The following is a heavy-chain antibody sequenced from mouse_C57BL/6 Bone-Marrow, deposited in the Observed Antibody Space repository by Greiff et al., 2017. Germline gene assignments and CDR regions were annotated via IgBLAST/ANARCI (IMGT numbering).Heavy chain of an antibody. J-gene: IGHJ3*01. CDR1: GFTFSSYG. V-gene: IGHV5-6*01. CDR3: ARRVYYDYDGFAY. Sequence: EVQVVESGGDLVKPGGSLKLSCAASGFTFSSYGMSWVRQTPDKRLEWVATISSGGSYTYYPDSVKGRFTISRDNAKNTLYLQLSSLKSEDTAMYYCARRVYYDYDGFAYWGQGTLVTVSA. D-gene: IGHD2-4*01. CDR2: ISSGGSYT.